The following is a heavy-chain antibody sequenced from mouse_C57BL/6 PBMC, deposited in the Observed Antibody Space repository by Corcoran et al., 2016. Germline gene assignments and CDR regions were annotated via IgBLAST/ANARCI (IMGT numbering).Heavy chain of an antibody. D-gene: IGHD2-4*01. CDR2: INSYSGVP. Sequence: QIQLVQSGPELKKPEETVKISCKASGYTFTTYGMSWVKQAPGKGLKWMGWINSYSGVPTYADDFKGRFAFSLETSASTAYLQINNLNNEDTATYFCARDDYDKDYAMDYWGQGTSVTVSS. J-gene: IGHJ4*01. V-gene: IGHV9-3*01. CDR3: ARDDYDKDYAMDY. CDR1: GYTFTTYG.